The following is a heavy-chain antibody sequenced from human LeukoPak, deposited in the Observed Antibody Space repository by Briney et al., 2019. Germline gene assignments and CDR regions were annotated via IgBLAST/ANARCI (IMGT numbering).Heavy chain of an antibody. V-gene: IGHV3-74*01. CDR1: GFPFSNYW. D-gene: IGHD6-13*01. CDR3: ARGYYSSSRFDS. CDR2: VNSDGSTT. J-gene: IGHJ4*02. Sequence: PGGSLRLSCAASGFPFSNYWMHWVRQAPGKGLVWVSRVNSDGSTTNYADSVKGRFTISRDNAENTLYMRMNSLRPEDTAVYFWARGYYSSSRFDSWGQGTLVTVSS.